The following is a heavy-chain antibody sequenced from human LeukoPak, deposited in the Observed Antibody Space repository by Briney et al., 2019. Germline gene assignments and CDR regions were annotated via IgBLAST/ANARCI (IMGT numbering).Heavy chain of an antibody. CDR2: IGTSGDT. CDR1: GFTFSSYD. J-gene: IGHJ4*02. D-gene: IGHD6-19*01. CDR3: ARGSSGWYYDY. Sequence: GGSLRLSCAASGFTFSSYDMHWVRQATGKGLEWASVIGTSGDTYYAGSVKGRFTISRDNAKNSLYLQMNSLRAEDTAVYYCARGSSGWYYDYWGQGTLVTVSS. V-gene: IGHV3-13*04.